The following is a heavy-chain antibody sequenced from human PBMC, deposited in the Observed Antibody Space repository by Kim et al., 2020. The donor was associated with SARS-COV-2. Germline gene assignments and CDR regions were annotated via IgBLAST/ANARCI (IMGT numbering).Heavy chain of an antibody. CDR3: AKGGPTGHYFDF. V-gene: IGHV3-30*02. D-gene: IGHD3-10*01. J-gene: IGHJ4*02. Sequence: DATPVKGRFNISRDNSNNKVHLQRNSLRPAETAVYYCAKGGPTGHYFDFWGQGTLVTVSS.